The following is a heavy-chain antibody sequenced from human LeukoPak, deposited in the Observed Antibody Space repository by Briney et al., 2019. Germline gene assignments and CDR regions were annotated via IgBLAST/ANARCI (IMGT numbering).Heavy chain of an antibody. CDR2: IYSGGST. D-gene: IGHD3-22*01. J-gene: IGHJ4*02. V-gene: IGHV3-23*03. CDR3: AKHGSSGYNFDY. Sequence: GGSLRLSCAASGFTFSSYAMSWVRQAPGKGLEWVSVIYSGGSTYYADSVKGRFTISRDNSKNTLYLQMNSLRAEDTAVYYCAKHGSSGYNFDYWGQGTLVTVSS. CDR1: GFTFSSYA.